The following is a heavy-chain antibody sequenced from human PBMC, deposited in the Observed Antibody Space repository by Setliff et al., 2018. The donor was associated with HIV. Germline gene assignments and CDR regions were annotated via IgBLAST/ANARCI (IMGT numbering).Heavy chain of an antibody. Sequence: PSETLSLTCAVSGGSISSGYYWGWIRQPPGKGLEWIGSIYYSGSTNYNPSLKSRVTISVDTSKNQFSLKLSSVTAADTAVYYCAREEDYNFWSGYDWFDPWGQGTLVTVSS. CDR1: GGSISSGYY. V-gene: IGHV4-38-2*02. J-gene: IGHJ5*02. CDR2: IYYSGST. CDR3: AREEDYNFWSGYDWFDP. D-gene: IGHD3-3*01.